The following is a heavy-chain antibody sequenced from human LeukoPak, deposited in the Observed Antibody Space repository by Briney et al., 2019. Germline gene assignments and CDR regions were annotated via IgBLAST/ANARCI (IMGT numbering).Heavy chain of an antibody. D-gene: IGHD6-19*01. CDR2: ISGSGGTT. Sequence: GGSLRLSCAASGFTFNSYAMTWVRQAPGKGLEWVSAISGSGGTTYYADSVKGRFTISRDNSKNTLYLQMDSLRAEDTAVYYCAKVLGRSGWQTDYWGQGTLVSVSS. V-gene: IGHV3-23*01. J-gene: IGHJ4*02. CDR3: AKVLGRSGWQTDY. CDR1: GFTFNSYA.